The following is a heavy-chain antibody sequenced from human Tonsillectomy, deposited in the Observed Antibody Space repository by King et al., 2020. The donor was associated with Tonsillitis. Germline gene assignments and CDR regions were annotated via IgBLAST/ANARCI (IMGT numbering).Heavy chain of an antibody. V-gene: IGHV4-34*01. Sequence: QVQLQQWGAGLLKPSETLSLTCAVYGGSFSDYYWSWIRQPPGKGLEWIGETNHSGSTNYNPSLKSRVTISVDTSKNQFSLKVNSVTAADTAVYYCASISEGHYHGTCAHNASNGFDPWGQGTLVTVSS. CDR2: TNHSGST. CDR3: ASISEGHYHGTCAHNASNGFDP. J-gene: IGHJ5*02. D-gene: IGHD3-10*01. CDR1: GGSFSDYY.